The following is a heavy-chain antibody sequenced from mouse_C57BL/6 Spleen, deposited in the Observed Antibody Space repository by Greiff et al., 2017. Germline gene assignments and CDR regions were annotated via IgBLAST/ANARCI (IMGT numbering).Heavy chain of an antibody. CDR2: IDPADGNT. J-gene: IGHJ4*01. D-gene: IGHD1-1*01. CDR3: ARHYYGSQDYYYARDY. V-gene: IGHV14-3*01. CDR1: GFNIKNTY. Sequence: EVQLQQSVAELVRPGASVKLSCTASGFNIKNTYMHWVKQRPEQGLEWIGRIDPADGNTKYAPKFQGKATITADTSSNTAYLQLSSLTSEDTAIYYCARHYYGSQDYYYARDYWGQGTSVTVSS.